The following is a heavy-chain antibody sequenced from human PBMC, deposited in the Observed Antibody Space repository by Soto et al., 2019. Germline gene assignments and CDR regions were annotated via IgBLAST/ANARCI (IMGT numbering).Heavy chain of an antibody. J-gene: IGHJ6*03. CDR1: GFTFDDYA. Sequence: GGSLRLSCAASGFTFDDYAMHWVRQAPGKGLEWVSGISWNSGSIGYADSVKGRFTISRDNAKNSLYLQMNSLRAEDTALYYCAKGVKVVAAYMDVWGKGTTVTVSS. CDR3: AKGVKVVAAYMDV. CDR2: ISWNSGSI. V-gene: IGHV3-9*01. D-gene: IGHD2-15*01.